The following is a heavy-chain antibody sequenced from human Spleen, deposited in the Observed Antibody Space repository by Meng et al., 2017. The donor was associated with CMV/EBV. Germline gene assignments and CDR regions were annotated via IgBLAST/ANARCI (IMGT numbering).Heavy chain of an antibody. Sequence: LSITCAVYGGSLTDYYWSWIRQSPEKGLEWIGDISHSGRINYIPSLKSRVTISVDTSNNQFSLKVTSVTAADTAVYYCARGRTDFDSWGQGTLVTVSS. J-gene: IGHJ4*02. CDR3: ARGRTDFDS. V-gene: IGHV4-34*01. CDR1: GGSLTDYY. CDR2: ISHSGRI. D-gene: IGHD1-1*01.